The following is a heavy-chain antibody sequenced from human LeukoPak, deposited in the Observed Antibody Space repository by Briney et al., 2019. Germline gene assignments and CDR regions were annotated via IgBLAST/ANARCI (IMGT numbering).Heavy chain of an antibody. CDR1: GFTFSSYA. V-gene: IGHV3-30*04. CDR3: ARGRRALIVGATRNAFDI. D-gene: IGHD1-26*01. J-gene: IGHJ3*02. Sequence: GGSLRLSCAASGFTFSSYAMHWVRQAPGKGLEWVAFISYDGSNKYYADSVKGRFTISRDNSKNTLYLQMNSLRAEDTAVFYCARGRRALIVGATRNAFDIWGQGTMVTVSS. CDR2: ISYDGSNK.